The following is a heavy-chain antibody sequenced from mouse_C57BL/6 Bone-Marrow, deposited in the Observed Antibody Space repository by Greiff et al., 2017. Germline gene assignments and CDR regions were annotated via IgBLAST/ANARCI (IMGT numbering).Heavy chain of an antibody. CDR3: ANSYYGSSYGAAVDY. V-gene: IGHV1-9*01. D-gene: IGHD1-1*01. CDR2: ILPGSGST. J-gene: IGHJ4*01. CDR1: GYTFTGYW. Sequence: VQLQQSGAELMKPGASVKLSCKASGYTFTGYWIEWVKQRPGHGLEWIGEILPGSGSTNYTENLKGKATFTADTSSNTAYMQLSSLTTEYSAIYYCANSYYGSSYGAAVDYWGQGTSVTVSS.